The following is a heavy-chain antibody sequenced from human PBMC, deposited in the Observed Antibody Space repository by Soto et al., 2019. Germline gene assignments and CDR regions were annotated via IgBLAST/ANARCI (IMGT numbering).Heavy chain of an antibody. D-gene: IGHD2-8*01. V-gene: IGHV3-23*01. Sequence: GGSLRLSCAASGFTFNNYAMNWVRQAPGKGLEWVSSISASGGSAYYADSAKGRFTISRDNSKNTLYLQTNSLRVEDTALYYCAKAKTRSYADALDIWGQGTMVTVSS. CDR2: ISASGGSA. CDR1: GFTFNNYA. J-gene: IGHJ3*02. CDR3: AKAKTRSYADALDI.